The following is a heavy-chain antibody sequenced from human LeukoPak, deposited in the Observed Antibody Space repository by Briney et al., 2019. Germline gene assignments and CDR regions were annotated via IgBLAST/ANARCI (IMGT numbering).Heavy chain of an antibody. V-gene: IGHV3-33*06. D-gene: IGHD1-26*01. Sequence: PGRSLRLSCEASEFIFSSYGMHWVRQAPGKGLEWVAAIWDDGSEKYYGDSVRGRFTISRDNSKNTLYLQMSSLRAEDTAVYYCVKREEVGAMEDGMDVWGQGTTVTVSS. CDR3: VKREEVGAMEDGMDV. J-gene: IGHJ6*02. CDR2: IWDDGSEK. CDR1: EFIFSSYG.